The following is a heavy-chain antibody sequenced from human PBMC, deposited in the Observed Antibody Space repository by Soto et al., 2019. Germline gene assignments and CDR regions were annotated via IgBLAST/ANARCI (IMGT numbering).Heavy chain of an antibody. J-gene: IGHJ4*02. CDR2: ILCSGGT. Sequence: PGGSLRLSFAASGFTFSKYAMMWVRKAPGQGQEWVSGILCSGGTYRADDVMGRFTISKDNSMNTLYLQLNSLRADDTAVYFCAKDAVYGDAWWLPEXWGQGARVTVSX. D-gene: IGHD2-21*02. CDR3: AKDAVYGDAWWLPEX. CDR1: GFTFSKYA. V-gene: IGHV3-23*01.